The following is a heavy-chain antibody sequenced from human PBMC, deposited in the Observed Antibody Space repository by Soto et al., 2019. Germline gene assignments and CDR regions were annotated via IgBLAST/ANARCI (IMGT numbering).Heavy chain of an antibody. CDR1: GFTFTDYY. V-gene: IGHV3-11*01. J-gene: IGHJ5*02. Sequence: QVRLVESGGGLVKPGGSLRLSCAASGFTFTDYYMSWFRQAPGKGLEWVSQISSTGATIYYADSVKGRFTISRDNAENSLYLQMTSLRGEDTAMHYCALRFMVRGAFDPWGQGTLVTVSS. D-gene: IGHD3-10*01. CDR2: ISSTGATI. CDR3: ALRFMVRGAFDP.